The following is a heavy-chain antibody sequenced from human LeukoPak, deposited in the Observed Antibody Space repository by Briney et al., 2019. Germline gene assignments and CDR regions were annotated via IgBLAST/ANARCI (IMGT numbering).Heavy chain of an antibody. J-gene: IGHJ6*02. Sequence: AGSLRLSCAASGFTFSSYWMSWVRQAPGKGLEWVANIKQDGSEKYYVDSVKGRFTISRDNAKNSLYLHMNSLRAEDTAVYYCARMHYASPYMDVWGQGTTVTVSS. V-gene: IGHV3-7*04. D-gene: IGHD2-2*01. CDR1: GFTFSSYW. CDR3: ARMHYASPYMDV. CDR2: IKQDGSEK.